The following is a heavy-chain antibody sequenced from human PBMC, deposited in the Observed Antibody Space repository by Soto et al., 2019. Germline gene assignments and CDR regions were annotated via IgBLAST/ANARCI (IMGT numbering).Heavy chain of an antibody. CDR2: IYYSGST. J-gene: IGHJ6*02. D-gene: IGHD5-12*01. Sequence: PSETLSLTCTVSGGSISSSSYYWGWIRQPPGKGLEWIGSIYYSGSTYYNPSLKSRVTISVDTSKNQFSLKLSSVTAADTAVYYCARHNIEYGMDVWGQGTTGTVSS. CDR1: GGSISSSSYY. V-gene: IGHV4-39*01. CDR3: ARHNIEYGMDV.